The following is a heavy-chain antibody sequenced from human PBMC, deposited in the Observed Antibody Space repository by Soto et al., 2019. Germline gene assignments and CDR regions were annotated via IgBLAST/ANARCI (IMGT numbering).Heavy chain of an antibody. CDR3: ARGLATLPVFAFDI. J-gene: IGHJ3*02. V-gene: IGHV2-5*01. D-gene: IGHD6-6*01. CDR2: IYWSGDE. CDR1: GFSLSTSGVG. Sequence: SGPTLVNPTQTLTLTCSFSGFSLSTSGVGVGWIRQSPGKALEWLALIYWSGDEHYRPSLKSRLSIIKDTSKNHVVLLMTDMDPVDTATHYCARGLATLPVFAFDIWGQETMVTVSS.